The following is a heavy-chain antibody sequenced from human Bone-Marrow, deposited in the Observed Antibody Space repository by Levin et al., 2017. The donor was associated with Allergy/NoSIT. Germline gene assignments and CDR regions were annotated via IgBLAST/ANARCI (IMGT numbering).Heavy chain of an antibody. CDR1: GGSIRIAGYY. D-gene: IGHD3-3*01. V-gene: IGHV4-31*03. Sequence: ASETLSLTCTVSGGSIRIAGYYWGWIRPHPGKGLEWIVYINYSGSIFYNPSLKSRATMSVDTSKNQFSLNLSSVTAADTAVYYCASFWSGYYAFDDWGQGTLVTVSS. CDR2: INYSGSI. J-gene: IGHJ4*02. CDR3: ASFWSGYYAFDD.